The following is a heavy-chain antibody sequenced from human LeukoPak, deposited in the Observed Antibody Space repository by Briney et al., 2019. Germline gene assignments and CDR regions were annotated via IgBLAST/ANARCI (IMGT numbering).Heavy chain of an antibody. Sequence: GRSLRLSCAASGFTFSSYGMHWVRQAPGKGLEWVAVIWYDGSNKYYADSVKGRFTISRDNSKNTPYLQMNSLRAGDTAVYYCARVEGYSYGPVRYWGQGTLVTVSS. CDR1: GFTFSSYG. J-gene: IGHJ4*02. D-gene: IGHD5-18*01. CDR3: ARVEGYSYGPVRY. V-gene: IGHV3-33*01. CDR2: IWYDGSNK.